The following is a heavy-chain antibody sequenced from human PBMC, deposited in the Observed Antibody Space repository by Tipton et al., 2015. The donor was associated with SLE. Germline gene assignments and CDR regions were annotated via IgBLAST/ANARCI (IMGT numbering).Heavy chain of an antibody. CDR2: ISSSGGII. CDR3: ATRYDPVPD. CDR1: GFTFSDFE. J-gene: IGHJ4*02. Sequence: SLRLSCAASGFTFSDFEMNWVRQAPGKGLEWVSYISSSGGIIYYADSVKGRFTISRDNAKNSLYLQMNSLRAEDTAVYYCATRYDPVPDWGQGTLVTVSS. V-gene: IGHV3-48*03. D-gene: IGHD5-12*01.